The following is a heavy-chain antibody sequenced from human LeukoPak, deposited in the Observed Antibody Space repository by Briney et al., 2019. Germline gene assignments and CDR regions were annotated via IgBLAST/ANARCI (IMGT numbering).Heavy chain of an antibody. CDR1: GFSLSTSGVG. V-gene: IGHV2-5*02. D-gene: IGHD3-10*01. J-gene: IGHJ5*02. CDR2: IDWDDDK. Sequence: SGPTLVKPTQTLTLTCTFSGFSLSTSGVGVGWIRQPPGKALEWLALIDWDDDKRYSPSLKSRLTITKDTSKNQVVLTMTNMDPVDTATYYCAHTVLESYYGSGSPGFDPWGQGTLVTVSS. CDR3: AHTVLESYYGSGSPGFDP.